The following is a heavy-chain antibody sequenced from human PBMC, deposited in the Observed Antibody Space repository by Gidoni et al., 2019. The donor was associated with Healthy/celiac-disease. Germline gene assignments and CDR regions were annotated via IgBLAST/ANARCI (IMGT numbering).Heavy chain of an antibody. J-gene: IGHJ4*02. Sequence: EVQLVESGGGLVQPGGSLRLSCAASGFTFSSYSMNWVRQAPGKGLEWVSYISSSSSTIYYADSVKGRFTISRDNAKNSLYLQMNSLRAEDTAVYYCAREEDDSSGYPPRIWGQGTLVTVSS. D-gene: IGHD3-22*01. CDR2: ISSSSSTI. CDR3: AREEDDSSGYPPRI. CDR1: GFTFSSYS. V-gene: IGHV3-48*01.